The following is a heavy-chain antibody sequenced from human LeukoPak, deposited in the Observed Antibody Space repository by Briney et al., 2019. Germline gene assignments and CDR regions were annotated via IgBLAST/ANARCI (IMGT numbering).Heavy chain of an antibody. V-gene: IGHV3-30*18. CDR2: ISYDGSNK. CDR1: GFTFSNYA. J-gene: IGHJ4*02. CDR3: AKGGSPSCYSSSGY. Sequence: GGSLRLSCAASGFTFSNYAMGWVRQAPGKGLEWAAVISYDGSNKYYADSVKGRFTISRDNSKNTLYLQMNSLRGEDTAVYYYAKGGSPSCYSSSGYWGQGTLVTVSS. D-gene: IGHD2-2*01.